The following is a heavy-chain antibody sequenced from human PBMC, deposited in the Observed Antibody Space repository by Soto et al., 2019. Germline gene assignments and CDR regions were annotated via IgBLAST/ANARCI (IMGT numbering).Heavy chain of an antibody. D-gene: IGHD6-13*01. CDR2: IXPILAXA. Sequence: VXLSCKASGCTISIYSISWVRQAPGQGLEWMGRIXPILAXANYAQTFQGXXTITADKXXSTAHMELSSLRSEDTPVYYCARDEYSSSWPIYWGQGTLVTASS. V-gene: IGHV1-69*08. CDR3: ARDEYSSSWPIY. J-gene: IGHJ4*02. CDR1: GCTISIYS.